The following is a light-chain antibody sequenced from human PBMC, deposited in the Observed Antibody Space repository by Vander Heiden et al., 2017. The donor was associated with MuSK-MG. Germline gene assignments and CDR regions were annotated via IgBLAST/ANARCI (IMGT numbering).Light chain of an antibody. CDR3: QHYDNLRMYT. Sequence: DIQMTQSPSSLSASVGDRVTITCQASQDISNYLNWYQQKPGKAPKLLIYDASNLKTGVPSSFSGSGSGTDFTFTISSLQAEDIAPYYCQHYDNLRMYTFGQGTKLEIK. V-gene: IGKV1-33*01. J-gene: IGKJ2*01. CDR1: QDISNY. CDR2: DAS.